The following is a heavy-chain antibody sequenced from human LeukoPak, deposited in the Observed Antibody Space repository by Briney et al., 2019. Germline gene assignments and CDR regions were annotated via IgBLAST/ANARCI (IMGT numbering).Heavy chain of an antibody. CDR1: GFTFRSFW. D-gene: IGHD3-10*01. V-gene: IGHV3-74*01. J-gene: IGHJ3*01. CDR2: INGDGSNT. CDR3: ARGSGSYSSDAFDV. Sequence: PGGSLRLSCAASGFTFRSFWMHWVRQTPGKGLVWVSRINGDGSNTTYADSVKGRFTTSRDTAKNTVYLQMNSLRAEDTAVYYCARGSGSYSSDAFDVWGQGTMVTLSS.